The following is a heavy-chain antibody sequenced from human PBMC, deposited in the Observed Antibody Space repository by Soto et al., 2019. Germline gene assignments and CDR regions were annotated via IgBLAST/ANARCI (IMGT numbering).Heavy chain of an antibody. Sequence: GGSLRLSCAASGFTFSSYGMHWVRQAPGKGLEWVAVIWYDGSNKYYADSVKGRFTISRDNSKNTLYLQMNSLRAEDTAVYYCARGFDYYDSSGYYPDAFDIWGQGTMVTVSS. CDR2: IWYDGSNK. CDR1: GFTFSSYG. J-gene: IGHJ3*02. D-gene: IGHD3-22*01. CDR3: ARGFDYYDSSGYYPDAFDI. V-gene: IGHV3-33*01.